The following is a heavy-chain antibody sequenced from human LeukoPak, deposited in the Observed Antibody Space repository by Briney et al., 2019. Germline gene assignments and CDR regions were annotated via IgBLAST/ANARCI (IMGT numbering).Heavy chain of an antibody. J-gene: IGHJ4*02. Sequence: MSSETLSLTCTVSGGSISTYYWTWIRQPPGKGPEWIGYIYYSGSTNYNPSLKSRVTISVDTSKNQFSLRLSSVTAADTAVYYCARYHTNGWFDYWGQGTLVTVSS. CDR3: ARYHTNGWFDY. CDR2: IYYSGST. D-gene: IGHD6-19*01. CDR1: GGSISTYY. V-gene: IGHV4-59*01.